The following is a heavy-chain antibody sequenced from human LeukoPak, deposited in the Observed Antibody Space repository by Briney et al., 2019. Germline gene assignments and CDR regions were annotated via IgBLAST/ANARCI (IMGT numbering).Heavy chain of an antibody. CDR3: ARVVVVVEAFDI. J-gene: IGHJ6*04. CDR1: GGSISSGGYS. CDR2: IYHSGST. Sequence: PSETLSLTCAVSGGSISSGGYSWSWIRQPPGKGLEWIGYIYHSGSTYYNPSLKSRVTISVDRSKNQFSLKLSSVTAADTAVYYCARVVVVVEAFDIWGKGTTVTVSS. D-gene: IGHD2-15*01. V-gene: IGHV4-30-2*01.